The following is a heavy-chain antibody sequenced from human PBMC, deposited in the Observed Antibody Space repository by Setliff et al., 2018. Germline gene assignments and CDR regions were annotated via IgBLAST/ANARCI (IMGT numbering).Heavy chain of an antibody. CDR1: GYTFTDYG. Sequence: ASVKVSCKASGYTFTDYGVSWVRQAPGQGLEWVGWISPYTGNTYYAPKFQGRVIMTTDTSTTTAYMELRSLRSDDTAIYYCSRLVRFCTRTSCQRLSGDDYWGQGTLVTVSS. V-gene: IGHV1-18*01. CDR3: SRLVRFCTRTSCQRLSGDDY. J-gene: IGHJ4*02. CDR2: ISPYTGNT. D-gene: IGHD2-2*01.